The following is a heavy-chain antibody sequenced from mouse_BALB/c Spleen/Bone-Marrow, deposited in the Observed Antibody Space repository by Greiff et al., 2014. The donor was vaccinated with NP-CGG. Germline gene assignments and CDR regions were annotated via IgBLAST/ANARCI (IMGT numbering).Heavy chain of an antibody. CDR2: ISSGGST. V-gene: IGHV5-6-5*01. J-gene: IGHJ2*01. CDR1: GFTFSSYA. Sequence: EVKLVESGGGLVKPGGSLKLSCAASGFTFSSYAMSWVRQTPEKRLEWVASISSGGSTYYPDSVKGRFTISRDNARNILYLQMXSXXSEDTAMYYCARDDYDDQYYFDYWGQGTTLTVSS. D-gene: IGHD2-4*01. CDR3: ARDDYDDQYYFDY.